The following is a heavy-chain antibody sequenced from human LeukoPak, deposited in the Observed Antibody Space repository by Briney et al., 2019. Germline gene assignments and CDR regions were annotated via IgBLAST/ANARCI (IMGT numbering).Heavy chain of an antibody. CDR1: GGSFSGYY. CDR2: INHSGST. J-gene: IGHJ4*02. D-gene: IGHD3-3*01. Sequence: SETLSLTCAVYGGSFSGYYWSWIRQPPGKGLEWIGEINHSGSTNYNPSLKRRVTISVDTSKNQFSLKLSSVTAADTAVYSCARGNVCDFWSGYYYDYWGQGPLVTVSS. CDR3: ARGNVCDFWSGYYYDY. V-gene: IGHV4-34*01.